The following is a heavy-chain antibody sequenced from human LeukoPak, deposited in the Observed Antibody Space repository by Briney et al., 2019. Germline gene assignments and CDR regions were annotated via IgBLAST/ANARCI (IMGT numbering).Heavy chain of an antibody. CDR3: ARQVDTAMVPYGMDV. V-gene: IGHV4-34*01. Sequence: GSLRLSCAASGFTFSSYSMNWVRQPPGKGLEWIGEINHSGSTNYNPSLKSRVTISVDTSKNQFSLKLSSVTAADTAVYYCARQVDTAMVPYGMDVWGQGTTVTVSS. D-gene: IGHD5-18*01. CDR1: GFTFSSYS. J-gene: IGHJ6*02. CDR2: INHSGST.